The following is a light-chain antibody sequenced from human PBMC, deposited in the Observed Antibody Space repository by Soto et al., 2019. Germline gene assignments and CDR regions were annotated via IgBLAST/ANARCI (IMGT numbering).Light chain of an antibody. Sequence: DIVMTQSPLSLPVTPGEPASISCRSSQSLLHSNGYNYLDWYLQKPGQSPQLLIYLGSNRASGVPDRFSGSGSGTDFTLKISRVEAEDFATYYCLQHSTYPLTFGPGTKVDIK. CDR3: LQHSTYPLT. J-gene: IGKJ3*01. V-gene: IGKV2-28*01. CDR1: QSLLHSNGYNY. CDR2: LGS.